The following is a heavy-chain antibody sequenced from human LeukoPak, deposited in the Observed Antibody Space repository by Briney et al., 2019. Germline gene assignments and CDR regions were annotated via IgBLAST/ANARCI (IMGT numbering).Heavy chain of an antibody. J-gene: IGHJ3*02. CDR3: ASTYVVVTAVHDAFHI. Sequence: PGGSLRLSCAASTFTFSSYWMSWVRQAPGKGLEWVANIKQDGSEKYYVDSVKGRFTISRDNAKNSLYLQMNSLRAEDTAVYYCASTYVVVTAVHDAFHIWGQGTMVTVSS. CDR2: IKQDGSEK. D-gene: IGHD2-21*02. CDR1: TFTFSSYW. V-gene: IGHV3-7*01.